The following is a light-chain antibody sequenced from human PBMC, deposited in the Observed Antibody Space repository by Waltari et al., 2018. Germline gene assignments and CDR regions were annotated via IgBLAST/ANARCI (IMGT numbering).Light chain of an antibody. CDR1: QSVSSSY. Sequence: EIVLTQSPGTLSLSPGERATLSCRASQSVSSSYLAWYQQRPGQATRLRIYGASRRASGIPDRFSGSASGTDFTLTISRLEPEDFAVYYCQQYGTSPRYTFGQGTKLEIK. CDR2: GAS. CDR3: QQYGTSPRYT. V-gene: IGKV3-20*01. J-gene: IGKJ2*01.